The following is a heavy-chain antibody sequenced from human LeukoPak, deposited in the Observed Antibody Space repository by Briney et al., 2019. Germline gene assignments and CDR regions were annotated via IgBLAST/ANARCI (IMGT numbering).Heavy chain of an antibody. V-gene: IGHV4-34*01. Sequence: SETLSLTCAVYGGSFSGYYWSWIRQPPGKGLEWIGEINHSGSTNYNPSLKSRVTISVDTSKSQFSLKLSSVTAADTAVYYCARSGSSGWYRYYFDYWGQGTLVTVSS. J-gene: IGHJ4*02. CDR1: GGSFSGYY. CDR3: ARSGSSGWYRYYFDY. CDR2: INHSGST. D-gene: IGHD6-19*01.